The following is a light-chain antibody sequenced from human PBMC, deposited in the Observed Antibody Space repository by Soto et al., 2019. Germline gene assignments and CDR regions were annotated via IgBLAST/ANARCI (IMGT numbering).Light chain of an antibody. CDR1: QSVSSN. V-gene: IGKV3-15*01. CDR3: QQYNNWPLT. CDR2: GAS. Sequence: EILMTQSPATLSVSPGERATLSCRASQSVSSNLAWYQQKPGQAPRLLIYGASTRATGIPARFSGSGSGTEFTLTINSLPSEDFAVYYCQQYNNWPLTFGGGTKVEIK. J-gene: IGKJ4*01.